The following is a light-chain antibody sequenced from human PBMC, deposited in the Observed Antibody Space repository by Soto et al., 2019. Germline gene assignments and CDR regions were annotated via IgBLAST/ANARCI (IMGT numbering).Light chain of an antibody. J-gene: IGKJ1*01. CDR2: ATS. CDR1: RSVDTD. CDR3: HQYYNRPPWT. V-gene: IGKV3-15*01. Sequence: EILMTQSPATLSVSPGDSATLSCRASRSVDTDLACYQQKPGQAPRLLVFATSARATGVPDRFRGSRSGTDFTLTISSLQPEDSATYYCHQYYNRPPWTFGQGTKV.